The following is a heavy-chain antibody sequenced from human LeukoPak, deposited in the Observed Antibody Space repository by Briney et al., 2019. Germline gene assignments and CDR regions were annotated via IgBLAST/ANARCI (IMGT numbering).Heavy chain of an antibody. CDR3: ARVAVYSSGYYSRGGFDY. V-gene: IGHV1-18*01. Sequence: ASVKVSCTASGYTFTIYGISWVRQAPGQGLEWMGLISAYNGNTNYAQKLQGRVTMTTDTSTSTAYMELRSLRSDDTAVYYCARVAVYSSGYYSRGGFDYWGQGTLVTVSS. CDR2: ISAYNGNT. D-gene: IGHD3-22*01. J-gene: IGHJ4*02. CDR1: GYTFTIYG.